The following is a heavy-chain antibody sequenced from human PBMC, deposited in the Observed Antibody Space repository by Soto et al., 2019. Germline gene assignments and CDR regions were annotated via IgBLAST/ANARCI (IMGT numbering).Heavy chain of an antibody. D-gene: IGHD2-2*01. V-gene: IGHV4-4*02. Sequence: QVQLQESGPGLVEPSGTLSLTCGVSGGSMRNDDWWSWVRQTPGKGLEWIGEISHYGNTNYNPSLKGRVTMSIDTSKNQFSLKVRSLTAADTAMYYCARNGDCTSGICYVGWFDPWGQGTLVSVSS. CDR1: GGSMRNDDW. CDR3: ARNGDCTSGICYVGWFDP. J-gene: IGHJ5*02. CDR2: ISHYGNT.